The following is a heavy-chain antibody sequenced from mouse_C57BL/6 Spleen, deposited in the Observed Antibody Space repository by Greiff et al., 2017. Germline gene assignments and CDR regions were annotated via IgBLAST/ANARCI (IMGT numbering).Heavy chain of an antibody. CDR2: IDPSDSYT. CDR1: GYTFTSYW. Sequence: VQLHQPGAELVRPGTSVKLSCKASGYTFTSYWMHWVKQRPGQGLEWIGVIDPSDSYTNYNQKFKGKATLTVDTSSSTAYMQLSSLTSEDSAVYYCARSGLYAMDYWGQGTSVTVSS. V-gene: IGHV1-59*01. CDR3: ARSGLYAMDY. J-gene: IGHJ4*01. D-gene: IGHD3-1*01.